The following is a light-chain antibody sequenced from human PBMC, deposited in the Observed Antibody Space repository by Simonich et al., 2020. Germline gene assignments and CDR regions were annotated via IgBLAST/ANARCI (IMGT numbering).Light chain of an antibody. J-gene: IGKJ2*01. CDR3: QQYNNWPHT. V-gene: IGKV3-15*01. CDR1: QSVRSN. Sequence: EIVMTQSPATLSVSPGERATLSCRASQSVRSNLAWSQQKPGQAPRLLIHGASTSATGIPARFSGSGAGTEFTLTISSLQSEDFAVYYCQQYNNWPHTFGQGTKLEIK. CDR2: GAS.